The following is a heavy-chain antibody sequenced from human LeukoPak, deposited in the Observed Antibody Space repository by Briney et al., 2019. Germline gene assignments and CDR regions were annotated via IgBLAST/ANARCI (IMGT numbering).Heavy chain of an antibody. Sequence: PGTSLRLSCAGSGFTFSDYDMHWVRQAPGKGLEWVAVISYDGSNKYYADSVKGRFTISRDNSKNTLYLQMNSLRAEDTAVYYCARDEISYDSSGYYFYWGQGTLVTVSS. V-gene: IGHV3-30-3*01. J-gene: IGHJ4*02. CDR2: ISYDGSNK. CDR3: ARDEISYDSSGYYFY. D-gene: IGHD3-22*01. CDR1: GFTFSDYD.